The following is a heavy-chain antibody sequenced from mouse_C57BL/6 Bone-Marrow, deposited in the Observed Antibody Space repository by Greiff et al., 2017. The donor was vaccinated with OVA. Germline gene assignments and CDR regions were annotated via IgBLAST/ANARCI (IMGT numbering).Heavy chain of an antibody. V-gene: IGHV1-15*01. D-gene: IGHD3-2*02. Sequence: VQLQESGAELVRPGASVTLSCKASGYTFTDYEMHWVKQTPVHGLEWIGAIDPETGGTAYNQKFKGKAILTADKSSSTAYMELRSLTSEDSAVYYCTRDSSGFDYWGQGTTLTVSS. CDR2: IDPETGGT. J-gene: IGHJ2*01. CDR3: TRDSSGFDY. CDR1: GYTFTDYE.